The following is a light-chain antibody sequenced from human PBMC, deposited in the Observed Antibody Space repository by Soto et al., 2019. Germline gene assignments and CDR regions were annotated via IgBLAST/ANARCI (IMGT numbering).Light chain of an antibody. Sequence: EIVLTQSPGTLSLSPGERATLSCRASQSVSNYLVWYQQKPGQAPRLLIYGASSRATGIPDRFSGSGSGTDFTLTIRSLEPDDFAVYYCQQFGGSPQTFGQGTQVAIK. J-gene: IGKJ1*01. CDR1: QSVSNY. V-gene: IGKV3-20*01. CDR2: GAS. CDR3: QQFGGSPQT.